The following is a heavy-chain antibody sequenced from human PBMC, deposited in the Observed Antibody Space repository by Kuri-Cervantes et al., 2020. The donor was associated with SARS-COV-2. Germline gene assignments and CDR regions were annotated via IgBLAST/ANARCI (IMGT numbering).Heavy chain of an antibody. D-gene: IGHD3-3*01. J-gene: IGHJ4*02. CDR3: AKGYDFWSGYRLFDY. CDR2: ISGSGGST. Sequence: GESLKISCAASGFTFSSYAMSWVRQAPGKGLEWVSAISGSGGSTYYADSVKGRFTISRDNSKNTPYLQMNSLRAEDTAVYYCAKGYDFWSGYRLFDYWGQGTLVTVSS. V-gene: IGHV3-23*01. CDR1: GFTFSSYA.